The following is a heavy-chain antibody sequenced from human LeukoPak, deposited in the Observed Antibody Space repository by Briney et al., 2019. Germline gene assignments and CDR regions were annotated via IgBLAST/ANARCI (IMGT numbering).Heavy chain of an antibody. J-gene: IGHJ4*02. CDR2: ISYDGSNK. CDR3: SREDTAMVIGEGGLGY. CDR1: GFTFSSYA. D-gene: IGHD5-18*01. V-gene: IGHV3-30-3*01. Sequence: PGGSLRLSCAAPGFTFSSYAMHWVRQAPGKGLEWVAVISYDGSNKYYADSVKGRFTISRDNSKNTLYLQMNSLRAEDTAVYYCSREDTAMVIGEGGLGYWGQGTLVTVSS.